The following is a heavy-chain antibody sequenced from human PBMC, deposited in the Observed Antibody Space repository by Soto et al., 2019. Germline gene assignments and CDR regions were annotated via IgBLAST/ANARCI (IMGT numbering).Heavy chain of an antibody. Sequence: PGESLKISCEGSGFSLTSSWINWVRQMPGKGLEWMGNIDPGDSYTNYSPSFEGHVTISCDKSIHTAYLQWNSLKASDTAVYFCAWSATGTAPHYFDYWGQGTLVTVSS. J-gene: IGHJ4*01. CDR1: GFSLTSSW. CDR2: IDPGDSYT. CDR3: AWSATGTAPHYFDY. D-gene: IGHD6-13*01. V-gene: IGHV5-10-1*01.